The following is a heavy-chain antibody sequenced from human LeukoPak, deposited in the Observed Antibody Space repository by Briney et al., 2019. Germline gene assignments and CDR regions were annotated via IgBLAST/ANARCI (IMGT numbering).Heavy chain of an antibody. CDR1: GYTLTELS. CDR3: ATTPVRVRGVIIDYYFDY. Sequence: ASVKVSRKVSGYTLTELSMHWVRPAPGKGGEWMGGFYPEDGETIYAQKFQRRVPMTEDTSTDTAYTELRSLRSENTAVCYCATTPVRVRGVIIDYYFDYWGQGTLVTVSS. J-gene: IGHJ4*02. V-gene: IGHV1-24*01. CDR2: FYPEDGET. D-gene: IGHD3-10*01.